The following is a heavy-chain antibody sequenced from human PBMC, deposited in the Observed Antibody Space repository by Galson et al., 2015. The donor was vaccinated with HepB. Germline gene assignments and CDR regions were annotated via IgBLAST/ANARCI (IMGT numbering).Heavy chain of an antibody. J-gene: IGHJ6*03. CDR3: ARDKAYYDFWSGYYMNYYYYMDV. V-gene: IGHV1-46*01. Sequence: SVKVSCKASGYTFTSYYMHWVRQAPGQGLEWMGIINPSGGSTSYAQKFQGRVTMTRDTSTSTVYMELSSLRSEDTAVYYCARDKAYYDFWSGYYMNYYYYMDVWGKGTMVTVSS. CDR2: INPSGGST. D-gene: IGHD3-3*01. CDR1: GYTFTSYY.